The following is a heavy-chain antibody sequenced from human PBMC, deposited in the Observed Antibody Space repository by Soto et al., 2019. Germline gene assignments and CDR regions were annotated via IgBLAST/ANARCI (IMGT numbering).Heavy chain of an antibody. CDR1: GFTFSNAW. V-gene: IGHV3-15*07. D-gene: IGHD5-12*01. Sequence: EVQLVESGGGLVKPGGSLRLSCAASGFTFSNAWMNWVRQAPGKGLEWVGRIKSKTDGGTTDYAAPVKGRFTISREDSKNTLYLQMNSLKTEDTAVYYCTTHGSGSHEDYYYYGMDVWGQGTTVTVSS. J-gene: IGHJ6*02. CDR2: IKSKTDGGTT. CDR3: TTHGSGSHEDYYYYGMDV.